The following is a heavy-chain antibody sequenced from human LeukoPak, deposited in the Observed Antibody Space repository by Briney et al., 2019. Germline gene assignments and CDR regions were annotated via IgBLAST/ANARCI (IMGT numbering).Heavy chain of an antibody. CDR1: GYTFTSYY. CDR2: INPSRGST. D-gene: IGHD5-24*01. J-gene: IGHJ5*02. Sequence: ASVKVSCKASGYTFTSYYIHWVRQAPGQGLEWMGMINPSRGSTSYAQKFQGGLTMTRDTSTSTVYMELSSLRSEDTAVYYCARPRRDGYNSGWFDPWGQGTLVTVSS. CDR3: ARPRRDGYNSGWFDP. V-gene: IGHV1-46*01.